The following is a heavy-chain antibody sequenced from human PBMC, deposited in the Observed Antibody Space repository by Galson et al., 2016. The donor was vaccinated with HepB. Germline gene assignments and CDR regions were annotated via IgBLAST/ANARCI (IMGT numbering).Heavy chain of an antibody. V-gene: IGHV4-4*07. CDR1: GGSMNNYY. J-gene: IGHJ3*02. CDR2: IYSSGST. D-gene: IGHD3-22*01. Sequence: LSLTCTVSGGSMNNYYWSWIRQPAGKGLEWIGRIYSSGSTNYKPSLESRVAMSVDTSKNQFSLRLTSVTAADTAVYYCARDRTFYYHSGGHEDAFDIWGQGTMVTVSS. CDR3: ARDRTFYYHSGGHEDAFDI.